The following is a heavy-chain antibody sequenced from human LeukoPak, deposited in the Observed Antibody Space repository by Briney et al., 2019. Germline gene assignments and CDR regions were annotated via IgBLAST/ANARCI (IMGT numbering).Heavy chain of an antibody. CDR3: ARDQEPYRPYYYFMDV. D-gene: IGHD4-11*01. J-gene: IGHJ6*03. V-gene: IGHV3-30*02. CDR2: TRYDGTRK. Sequence: GGSLRLSCEASGFTFSRHGMNWVRHALGKGLEWVSFTRYDGTRKYYADSVKGRFSIFRDNSKNTLSLQMNSLRVEDTAVYFCARDQEPYRPYYYFMDVWGKGTTVTVS. CDR1: GFTFSRHG.